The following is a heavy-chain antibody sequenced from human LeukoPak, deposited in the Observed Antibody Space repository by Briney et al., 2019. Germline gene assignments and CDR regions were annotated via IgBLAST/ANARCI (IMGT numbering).Heavy chain of an antibody. Sequence: EASVKVSCKASGYTFTSYDISWVRQAPGQGLEWMGRIIPIFGTANYAQKFQGRVTITTDESTSTAHMELSSLRSEDTAVYYCASVTTVTPVWYFDLWGRGTLVTVSS. V-gene: IGHV1-69*05. CDR1: GYTFTSYD. D-gene: IGHD4-17*01. J-gene: IGHJ2*01. CDR3: ASVTTVTPVWYFDL. CDR2: IIPIFGTA.